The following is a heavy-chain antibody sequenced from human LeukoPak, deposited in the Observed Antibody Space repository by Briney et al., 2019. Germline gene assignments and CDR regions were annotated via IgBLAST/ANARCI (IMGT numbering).Heavy chain of an antibody. J-gene: IGHJ4*02. CDR3: ARDHDGGYYYDSSGYQPSFDY. V-gene: IGHV1-18*01. CDR1: GYMFDSYG. CDR2: ISGNNGNT. D-gene: IGHD3-22*01. Sequence: GASVKVSCEAIGYMFDSYGISWVRQAPGQGLEWMGWISGNNGNTHYAQKFQGRVIMTTDTSTSTAYMELRSLRSDDTAVYYCARDHDGGYYYDSSGYQPSFDYWGQGTLVTVSS.